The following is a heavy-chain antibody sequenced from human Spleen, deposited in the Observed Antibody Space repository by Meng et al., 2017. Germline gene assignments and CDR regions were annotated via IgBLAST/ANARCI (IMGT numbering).Heavy chain of an antibody. Sequence: ASVKVSCKASGYTFIGYYMHWVRQAPGQGLEWMGRINPNSGGTNFAQKLQGRVTMTRDMSISTAYMELSRLRSDDTAVYYCAREESIAARPLDYWGQGTLVTVSS. CDR2: INPNSGGT. CDR1: GYTFIGYY. CDR3: AREESIAARPLDY. V-gene: IGHV1-2*06. D-gene: IGHD6-6*01. J-gene: IGHJ4*02.